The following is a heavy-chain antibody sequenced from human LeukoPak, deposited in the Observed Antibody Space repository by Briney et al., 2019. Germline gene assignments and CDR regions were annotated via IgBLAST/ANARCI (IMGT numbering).Heavy chain of an antibody. V-gene: IGHV4-31*03. CDR2: IYHSGTT. J-gene: IGHJ4*02. Sequence: SETLSLTSTVSIGSIIGYDYYGTWIRQHPGKGLEWIGYIYHSGTTYYNPSLKSRVTISVETSENQFSLKLTAVTAADPAMYYCAMYNGNYCFLHYWGPGTLVTVSS. CDR3: AMYNGNYCFLHY. D-gene: IGHD1-26*01. CDR1: IGSIIGYDYY.